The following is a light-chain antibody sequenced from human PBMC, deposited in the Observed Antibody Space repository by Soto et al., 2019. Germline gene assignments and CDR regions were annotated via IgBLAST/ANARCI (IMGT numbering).Light chain of an antibody. J-gene: IGKJ2*01. CDR2: GAS. V-gene: IGKV3-11*01. Sequence: EIVLTQSPDILSLSPGQRATLSCRASENINRLLGWYQQKPGQAPTLVIYGASNRATGIPARFSGSGSGTEFTLTVSSLDPEDSAIYYCQQRSTWPYTVGPGTKLEIK. CDR3: QQRSTWPYT. CDR1: ENINRL.